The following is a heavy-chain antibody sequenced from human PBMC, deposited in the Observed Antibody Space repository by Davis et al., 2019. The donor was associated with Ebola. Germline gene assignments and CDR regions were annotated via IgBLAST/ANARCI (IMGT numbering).Heavy chain of an antibody. V-gene: IGHV3-7*03. D-gene: IGHD6-19*01. CDR2: IKSDESEK. Sequence: PGGSLRLSCAASGFTISSYWMSWVRQAPGKGPEWVANIKSDESEKFYVDSVKGRFTISRDNVKKSLYLQMNSLRAEDTAVYYCARRSLYNSGGGGFDPWGQGTLVTVSS. CDR1: GFTISSYW. J-gene: IGHJ5*02. CDR3: ARRSLYNSGGGGFDP.